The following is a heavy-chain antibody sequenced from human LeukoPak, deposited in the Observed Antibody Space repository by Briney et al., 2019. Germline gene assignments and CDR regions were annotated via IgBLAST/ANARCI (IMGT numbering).Heavy chain of an antibody. CDR2: IRRKASGGTT. CDR3: SRDLSCGY. CDR1: GFNFGHSD. D-gene: IGHD2/OR15-2a*01. V-gene: IGHV3-49*04. Sequence: AGGSLRLSCATSGFNFGHSDMTWVRQAPGKGLEWVGFIRRKASGGTTYYAESVRGRFTISRDDSQSIAYLQMNSLRSEDTAMCYCSRDLSCGYWGQGTLVTVSS. J-gene: IGHJ4*02.